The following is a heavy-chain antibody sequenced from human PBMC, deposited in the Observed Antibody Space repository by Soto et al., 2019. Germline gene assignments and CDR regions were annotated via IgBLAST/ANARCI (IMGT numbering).Heavy chain of an antibody. CDR2: VYYNENT. D-gene: IGHD3-10*01. CDR3: ARRERYYGSPGWFDP. V-gene: IGHV4-39*01. Sequence: SETLSLTCSVSGGSISSFTYYWGWIRQPPGKGLEWIGTVYYNENTYYNPPLKSRVTITVDTAKNQFSPNLRSVTAADTAMYFCARRERYYGSPGWFDPWGPGTLVTVSS. CDR1: GGSISSFTYY. J-gene: IGHJ5*02.